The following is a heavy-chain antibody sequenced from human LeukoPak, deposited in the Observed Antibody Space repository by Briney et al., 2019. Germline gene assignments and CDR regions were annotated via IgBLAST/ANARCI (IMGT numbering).Heavy chain of an antibody. D-gene: IGHD1-26*01. CDR1: GYTFTGYY. CDR2: INPNSGGT. CDR3: ARGREPVYFFDY. J-gene: IGHJ4*02. Sequence: GASVKVSCKASGYTFTGYYMHWVRQAPGQGLEWMGWINPNSGGTNYAQKFQGRVTMTRDTSISTAYMDLTRLRSDDTAVYYCARGREPVYFFDYWGQGTLVTVSS. V-gene: IGHV1-2*02.